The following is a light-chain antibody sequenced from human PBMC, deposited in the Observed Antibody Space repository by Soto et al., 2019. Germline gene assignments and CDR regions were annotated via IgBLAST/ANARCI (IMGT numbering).Light chain of an antibody. Sequence: EIVLTQSPATLSLSPGERATLSCRASQSVSSYLAWYQQKPGQAPRLLIYDASNRATGIPARFSGSGSGTDFTLTISSLEPEDFAFYYCHQWRNLGPGTKVDIK. CDR1: QSVSSY. CDR3: HQWRN. V-gene: IGKV3-11*01. CDR2: DAS. J-gene: IGKJ3*01.